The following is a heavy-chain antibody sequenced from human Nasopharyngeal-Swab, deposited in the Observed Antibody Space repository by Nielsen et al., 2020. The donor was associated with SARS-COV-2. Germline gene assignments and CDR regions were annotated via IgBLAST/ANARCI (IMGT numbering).Heavy chain of an antibody. V-gene: IGHV3-21*01. J-gene: IGHJ5*02. Sequence: GGSLRLSCAASGFTFSRYSMNWVRQAPGKGLEWVSSISSSSSYIYYADSVKGRFTISRDNAKNSLYLQMNSLRAEDTAVYYCARGITMVRGGRWFDPWGQGTLVTVSS. D-gene: IGHD3-10*01. CDR1: GFTFSRYS. CDR3: ARGITMVRGGRWFDP. CDR2: ISSSSSYI.